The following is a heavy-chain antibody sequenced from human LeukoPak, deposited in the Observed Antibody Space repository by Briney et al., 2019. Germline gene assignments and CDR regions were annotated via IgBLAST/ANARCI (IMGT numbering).Heavy chain of an antibody. CDR3: ARDWAGWSFDP. CDR1: GFTFSNHE. CDR2: ISDSGSTI. D-gene: IGHD6-19*01. Sequence: GGSLRLSCAASGFTFSNHEMNWVRQAPGKGLEWISYISDSGSTIYYSDSVKGRFTISRDNAKNSLYLQMNSLRAEDTAVYYCARDWAGWSFDPWGQGTLVTVSS. V-gene: IGHV3-48*03. J-gene: IGHJ5*02.